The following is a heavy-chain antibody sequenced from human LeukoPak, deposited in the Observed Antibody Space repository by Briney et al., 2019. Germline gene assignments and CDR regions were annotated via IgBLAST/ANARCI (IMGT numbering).Heavy chain of an antibody. CDR1: GGSISSYY. V-gene: IGHV4-59*01. CDR3: ARSYGLNDYVWGSYRGNWFDP. Sequence: SETLSLTCTVSGGSISSYYWSWIRQPPGKGLEWIGYIYYSGSTNYNPSLNSRVTISVDTSKNQFSLKLSSVTAADTAVYYCARSYGLNDYVWGSYRGNWFDPWGQGTLVTVSS. CDR2: IYYSGST. J-gene: IGHJ5*02. D-gene: IGHD3-16*02.